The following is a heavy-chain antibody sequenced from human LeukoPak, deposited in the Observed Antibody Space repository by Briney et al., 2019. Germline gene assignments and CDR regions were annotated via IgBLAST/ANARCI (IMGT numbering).Heavy chain of an antibody. CDR1: GYTFTSYY. CDR3: ARYCSSTSCAGGYFDY. Sequence: ASAKVSCKASGYTFTSYYMHWVRQAPGQGLEWMGIINPSGGSTSYAQKFQGRVTMTRDTSTSTVYMELSSLRSEDTAVYYCARYCSSTSCAGGYFDYWDQGTLVTVSS. CDR2: INPSGGST. J-gene: IGHJ4*02. D-gene: IGHD2-2*01. V-gene: IGHV1-46*01.